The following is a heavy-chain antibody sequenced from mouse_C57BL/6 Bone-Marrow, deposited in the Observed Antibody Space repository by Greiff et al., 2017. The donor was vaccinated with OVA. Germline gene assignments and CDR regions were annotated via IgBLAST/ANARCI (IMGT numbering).Heavy chain of an antibody. Sequence: EVQLVESGGDLVKPGGSLTLSCAASGFTFSSYGMSWFRQPPDKKLEWVATLSSGGSYTYYPASVKGRFTISRDNAKNTLYLQMSSLKSEDTAMDYCARHEDDYDEDWFAYWGQGTLVTVSA. CDR3: ARHEDDYDEDWFAY. CDR1: GFTFSSYG. V-gene: IGHV5-6*01. D-gene: IGHD2-4*01. J-gene: IGHJ3*01. CDR2: LSSGGSYT.